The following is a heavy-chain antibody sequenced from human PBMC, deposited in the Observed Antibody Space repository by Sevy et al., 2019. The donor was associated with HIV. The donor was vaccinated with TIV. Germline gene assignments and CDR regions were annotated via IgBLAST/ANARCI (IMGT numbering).Heavy chain of an antibody. CDR3: ARDSAVVPRALVY. Sequence: SETLSLTCNVSGDSISSYFWSWFRQPPGKGLEWIGYIYYRGSSEYNPSLRSRVTISTDTSKKYLSMKLTSVTAADTAAYYYARDSAVVPRALVYWGQGTLVTVSS. CDR2: IYYRGSS. CDR1: GDSISSYF. V-gene: IGHV4-59*01. D-gene: IGHD2-15*01. J-gene: IGHJ4*02.